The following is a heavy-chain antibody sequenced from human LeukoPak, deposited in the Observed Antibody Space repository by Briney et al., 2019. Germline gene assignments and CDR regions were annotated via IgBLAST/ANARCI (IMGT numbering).Heavy chain of an antibody. J-gene: IGHJ6*03. CDR1: GYTFTSYD. CDR3: ARDKSGYSYGEPYYYYYMDV. V-gene: IGHV1-8*03. CDR2: MNPNSGNT. D-gene: IGHD5-18*01. Sequence: ASVKVSCKASGYTFTSYDINWVRQATGQGLEWMGWMNPNSGNTGYAQKFQGRVTITRNTSISTAYMELSSLRSEDTAVYYCARDKSGYSYGEPYYYYYMDVWGKGTTVTVSS.